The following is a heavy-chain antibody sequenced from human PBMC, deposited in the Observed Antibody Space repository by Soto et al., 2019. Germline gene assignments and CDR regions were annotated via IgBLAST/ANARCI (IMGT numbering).Heavy chain of an antibody. D-gene: IGHD2-2*01. CDR2: IVVGSGNT. J-gene: IGHJ4*02. Sequence: SVKVSCKASGLTFTSSAVQRVRQARGQRLEWIGWIVVGSGNTNYAQKFQERVTITRDMSTSTAYMELSSLRSEDTAVYYCAGTRYCSSTSCYAFDYWGQGTLVTVSS. V-gene: IGHV1-58*01. CDR3: AGTRYCSSTSCYAFDY. CDR1: GLTFTSSA.